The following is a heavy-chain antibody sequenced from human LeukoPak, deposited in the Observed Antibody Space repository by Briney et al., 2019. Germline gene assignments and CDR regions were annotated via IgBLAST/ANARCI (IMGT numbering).Heavy chain of an antibody. J-gene: IGHJ3*02. D-gene: IGHD3-9*01. CDR1: GFTFSSYE. CDR2: ISSSGSTI. Sequence: PGGSLRLSCAASGFTFSSYEMNWVRQAPGKGLEWVSYISSSGSTIYYADSVKGRFTISRDNAKNSLYLQMNSLRAEDTAVYYCARPPDMLTGSIDAFDIWGQGTMVTVSS. V-gene: IGHV3-48*03. CDR3: ARPPDMLTGSIDAFDI.